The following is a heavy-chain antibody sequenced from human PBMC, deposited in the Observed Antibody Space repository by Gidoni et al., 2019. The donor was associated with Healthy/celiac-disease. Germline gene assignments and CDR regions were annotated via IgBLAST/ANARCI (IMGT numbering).Heavy chain of an antibody. Sequence: QITLKESGPTLVKPTQTLTLTCTFYGFSLSTSGVGVGWIRQPPGKALEWLALIYWDDDKRYSPSLKSRLTITTDTSKNQVVLTMTNMDPVDTATYYCAHHSYDYVWGSPDYWGQGTLVTVSS. CDR2: IYWDDDK. CDR1: GFSLSTSGVG. D-gene: IGHD3-16*01. CDR3: AHHSYDYVWGSPDY. J-gene: IGHJ4*02. V-gene: IGHV2-5*02.